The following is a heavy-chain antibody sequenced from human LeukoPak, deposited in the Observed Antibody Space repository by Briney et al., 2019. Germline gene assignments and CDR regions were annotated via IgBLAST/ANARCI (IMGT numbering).Heavy chain of an antibody. Sequence: ASVKVSCKVSGYTLTKLSMHWVRQAPGKGLEWMGGFDPEDGETIYAQKFQGRVTMTGDTSTDTAYMELSSLRSEDTAVYYCATRIQLWLFNGFDYRGQGTLVTVSS. D-gene: IGHD5-18*01. CDR2: FDPEDGET. J-gene: IGHJ4*02. CDR3: ATRIQLWLFNGFDY. V-gene: IGHV1-24*01. CDR1: GYTLTKLS.